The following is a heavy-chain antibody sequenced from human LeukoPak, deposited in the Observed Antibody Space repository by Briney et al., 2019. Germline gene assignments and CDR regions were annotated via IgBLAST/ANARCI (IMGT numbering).Heavy chain of an antibody. CDR2: ISGSGGST. V-gene: IGHV3-23*01. CDR1: GFTFSSYG. D-gene: IGHD1-7*01. Sequence: PGRSLRLSCAASGFTFSSYGMHWVRQAPGKGLEWVSAISGSGGSTYYADSVKGRFTISRDNSKNTLYLQMNSLRAEDTAVYYCAKDGGITGTTGAFDIWGQGTMVTVSS. J-gene: IGHJ3*02. CDR3: AKDGGITGTTGAFDI.